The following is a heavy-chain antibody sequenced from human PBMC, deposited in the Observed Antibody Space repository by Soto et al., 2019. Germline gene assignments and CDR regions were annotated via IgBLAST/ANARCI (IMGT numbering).Heavy chain of an antibody. D-gene: IGHD6-6*01. CDR2: IYYSGST. Sequence: QVQLQESGPGLVKPSETLSLTCSVSGGSISSYYWSWIRQPPGKGLEWIGYIYYSGSTNYNPSLKRRVTISLDTSKTHFSLKLTSVTAADTAVYYCARASSSRRYYGIDVWGQGTTVTVSS. CDR3: ARASSSRRYYGIDV. CDR1: GGSISSYY. J-gene: IGHJ6*02. V-gene: IGHV4-59*01.